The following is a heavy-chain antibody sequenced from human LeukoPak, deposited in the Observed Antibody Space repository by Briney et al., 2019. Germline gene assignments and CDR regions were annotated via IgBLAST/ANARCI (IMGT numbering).Heavy chain of an antibody. J-gene: IGHJ4*02. CDR3: ARDLLEGDGGFDY. CDR1: GGSISSGDYY. Sequence: SQTLSLTCTVSGGSISSGDYYWSWIRQLPGKGLEWIGYIYYSGSTYYNPSLKSRVTISVDTSKNQFSLKLSSVTAADTAVYYCARDLLEGDGGFDYWGQGTLVTVSS. V-gene: IGHV4-30-4*01. D-gene: IGHD4-23*01. CDR2: IYYSGST.